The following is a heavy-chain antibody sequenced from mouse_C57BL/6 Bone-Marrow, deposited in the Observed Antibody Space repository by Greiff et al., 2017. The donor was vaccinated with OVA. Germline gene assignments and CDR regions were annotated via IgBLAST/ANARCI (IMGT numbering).Heavy chain of an antibody. J-gene: IGHJ2*01. CDR3: ARETAQATDY. CDR2: INPYNGGT. Sequence: EVQLQQSGPVLVKPGASVKMSCKASGYTFTDYYMNWVKQSHGKSLEWIGVINPYNGGTSYNQKFKGKATLTVDKSSSTAYMQLSSLTSEDSAVYYCARETAQATDYWGQGTTLTVSS. CDR1: GYTFTDYY. D-gene: IGHD3-2*02. V-gene: IGHV1-19*01.